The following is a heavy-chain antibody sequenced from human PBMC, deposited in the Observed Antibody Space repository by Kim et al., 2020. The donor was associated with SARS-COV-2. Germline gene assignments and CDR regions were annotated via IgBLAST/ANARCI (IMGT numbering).Heavy chain of an antibody. V-gene: IGHV4-39*07. J-gene: IGHJ6*02. Sequence: SETLSLTCTVSGGSISSSSYYWGWIRQPPGKGLEWIGSIYYSGSTYYNPSLKSRVTISVDTSKNQFSLKLSSVTAADTAVYYCARDLRYFDWLLLGPGNVYGMDVWGQGTTVTVSS. CDR2: IYYSGST. CDR1: GGSISSSSYY. D-gene: IGHD3-9*01. CDR3: ARDLRYFDWLLLGPGNVYGMDV.